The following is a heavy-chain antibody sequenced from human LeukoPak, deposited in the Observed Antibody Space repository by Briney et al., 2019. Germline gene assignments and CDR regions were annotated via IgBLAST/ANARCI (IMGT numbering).Heavy chain of an antibody. CDR1: GFTFSSFW. V-gene: IGHV3-7*01. J-gene: IGHJ6*03. CDR2: INQDGSEK. D-gene: IGHD1-14*01. Sequence: SGGSLRLSCAASGFTFSSFWMNWVRQAPGKGLEWVANINQDGSEKFYVDSVKGRFTISRDNAKNSVYLQMNSLRAEDTAVYYCAKWGLVTTQGYYYYYMDVWGKGTTVTVSS. CDR3: AKWGLVTTQGYYYYYMDV.